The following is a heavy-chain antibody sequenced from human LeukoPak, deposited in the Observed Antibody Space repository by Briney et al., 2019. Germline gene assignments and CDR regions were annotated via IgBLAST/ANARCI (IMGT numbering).Heavy chain of an antibody. V-gene: IGHV6-1*01. CDR3: ARGRASAFDV. CDR2: TYYTSKWNT. Sequence: SQTLSLTCAISGDSFSTSGVAWNWVRQSPSRGLEWLGRTYYTSKWNTDYAVSVKSRIVVNPDTPENQFSLQLNSVTSEDTAVYYCARGRASAFDVWGQGTMVTVSS. J-gene: IGHJ3*01. D-gene: IGHD6-25*01. CDR1: GDSFSTSGVA.